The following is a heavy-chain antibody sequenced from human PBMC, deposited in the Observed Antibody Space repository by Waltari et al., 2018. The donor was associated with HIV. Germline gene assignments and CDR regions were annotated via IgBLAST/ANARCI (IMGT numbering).Heavy chain of an antibody. V-gene: IGHV1-3*04. D-gene: IGHD3-10*01. CDR3: ARKGAPGFYYFDS. CDR2: INTGNGNK. J-gene: IGHJ4*02. CDR1: GYTFTSYA. Sequence: QVQLVQSGAEVKKPGASVKVSCKASGYTFTSYALHWVSQSPGQRLEWMGWINTGNGNKKYSQKCQGRGTITRETSASTAYMGLSSLKSEDTAVYYCARKGAPGFYYFDSWGQGTLVTVSS.